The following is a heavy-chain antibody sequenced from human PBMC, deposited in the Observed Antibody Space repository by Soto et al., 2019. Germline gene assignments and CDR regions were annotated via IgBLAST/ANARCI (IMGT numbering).Heavy chain of an antibody. Sequence: ASVKVSCKASGYTFTSYAMHWVRQAPGQRLEWMGWINAGNGNTKYSQKSQGRVAITRDTSASTAYMELSSLRSEDTAVYYCARVAVAGTGYYGMDVWGQGTTVTV. D-gene: IGHD6-19*01. CDR3: ARVAVAGTGYYGMDV. J-gene: IGHJ6*02. CDR2: INAGNGNT. V-gene: IGHV1-3*01. CDR1: GYTFTSYA.